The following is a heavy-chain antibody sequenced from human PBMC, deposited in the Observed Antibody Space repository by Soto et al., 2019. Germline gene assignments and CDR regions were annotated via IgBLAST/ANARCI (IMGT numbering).Heavy chain of an antibody. CDR2: IIPILGMA. CDR1: GGTFSSYT. V-gene: IGHV1-69*02. Sequence: SVKVSCKASGGTFSSYTISWVRQAPGQGLEWMGRIIPILGMANYAQKFQGRVTITADKSTSTAYMELSSLRSEDTAVYYCARSSGSGSPIPQNDYWGQGTLVTVSS. CDR3: ARSSGSGSPIPQNDY. J-gene: IGHJ4*02. D-gene: IGHD3-10*01.